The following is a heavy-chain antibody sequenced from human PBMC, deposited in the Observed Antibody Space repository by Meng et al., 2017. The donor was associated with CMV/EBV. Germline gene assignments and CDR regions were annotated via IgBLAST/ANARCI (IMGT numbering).Heavy chain of an antibody. CDR2: MNPNSGNT. V-gene: IGHV1-8*03. CDR3: ARVVVPAAIRAISDFWSGFSGYGMDV. J-gene: IGHJ6*02. D-gene: IGHD2-2*02. CDR1: GYTFTSYD. Sequence: ASVKVSCKASGYTFTSYDINRVRQATGQGLEWMGWMNPNSGNTGYAQKFQGRVTITRNTSISTAYMELSSLRSEDTAVYYCARVVVPAAIRAISDFWSGFSGYGMDVWGQGTTVTVSS.